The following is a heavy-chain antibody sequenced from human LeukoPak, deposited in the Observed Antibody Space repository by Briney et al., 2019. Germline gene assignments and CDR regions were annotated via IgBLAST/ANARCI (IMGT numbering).Heavy chain of an antibody. CDR3: ASAGDGYNHDY. V-gene: IGHV4-31*03. Sequence: SQTLSLTCTVSGGSFSSGAYYWSWLRQHPGKGLEWIGYIYYSGTTYYNPSLKSRVTISVDTSKNQFSLNLSSVTAADTAVYFCASAGDGYNHDYWGQGTLVTVSS. CDR1: GGSFSSGAYY. J-gene: IGHJ4*02. D-gene: IGHD5-24*01. CDR2: IYYSGTT.